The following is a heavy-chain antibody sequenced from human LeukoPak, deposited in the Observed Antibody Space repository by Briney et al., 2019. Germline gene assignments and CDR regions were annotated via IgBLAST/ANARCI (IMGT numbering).Heavy chain of an antibody. D-gene: IGHD6-13*01. J-gene: IGHJ4*02. Sequence: SETLSLSCTVSGGSISISSYYWGWIRQPPGKGLEWIGTINYSGSTYYNPSLKSRVTISVDTSKSQLSLKLSSVTAADTAVYYCARFDWSSWYNGYWGQGTLVTVSS. CDR2: INYSGST. CDR3: ARFDWSSWYNGY. CDR1: GGSISISSYY. V-gene: IGHV4-39*07.